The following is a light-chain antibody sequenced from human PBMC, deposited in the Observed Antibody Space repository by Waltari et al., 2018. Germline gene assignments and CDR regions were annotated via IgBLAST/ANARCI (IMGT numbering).Light chain of an antibody. J-gene: IGKJ2*01. CDR2: KAY. CDR3: QQYSSHYT. V-gene: IGKV1-5*03. CDR1: QSILTW. Sequence: DIQMTQSPSTLSASVGDRVTITCRASQSILTWLDWYQQKPGKAPKLLIYKAYNLQSGVPSRFSGSGSGTEFTLTISSLQPDDFATYYCQQYSSHYTFGQGTKLEIK.